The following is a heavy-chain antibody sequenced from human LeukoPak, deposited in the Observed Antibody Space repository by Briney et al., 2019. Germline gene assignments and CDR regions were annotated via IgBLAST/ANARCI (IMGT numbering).Heavy chain of an antibody. J-gene: IGHJ3*02. CDR3: AGDWSMTNAFDI. D-gene: IGHD2/OR15-2a*01. Sequence: GGSLRLSCAASGFTFSDYYMSWIRQAPGKGLEWVSYISSSGSTIYYADSVKGRFTISRDNSKNTLYLQMNSLRAEDTAVYYCAGDWSMTNAFDIWGQGTMVTVSS. V-gene: IGHV3-11*04. CDR1: GFTFSDYY. CDR2: ISSSGSTI.